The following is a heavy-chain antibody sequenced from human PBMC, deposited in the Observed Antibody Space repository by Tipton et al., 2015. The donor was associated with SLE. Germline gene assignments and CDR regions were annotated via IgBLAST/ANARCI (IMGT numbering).Heavy chain of an antibody. Sequence: SLRLSCAASGFTFRSYGMHWVRQVPGKGLEWVANIKPDGSEKYYVDSVEGRFTISRDNAKKALYLQMDNLRAEDTAVYYCGSIYWGQGTRVTVSS. J-gene: IGHJ4*02. CDR1: GFTFRSYG. V-gene: IGHV3-7*01. CDR3: GSIY. CDR2: IKPDGSEK.